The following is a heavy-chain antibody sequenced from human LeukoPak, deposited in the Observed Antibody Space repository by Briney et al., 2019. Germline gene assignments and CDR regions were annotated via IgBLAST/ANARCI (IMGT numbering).Heavy chain of an antibody. V-gene: IGHV4-61*08. Sequence: SETLFLTCTVSGGSISSGDYYWSWIRQPPGKGLEWIGYIYYSGSTNYNPSLKSRVAISVDTSKNQFSLKLSSVTAADTAVYYCARGTPIGGSWSKLKYYFDYWGQGTLVTVSS. CDR2: IYYSGST. CDR1: GGSISSGDYY. CDR3: ARGTPIGGSWSKLKYYFDY. J-gene: IGHJ4*02. D-gene: IGHD6-13*01.